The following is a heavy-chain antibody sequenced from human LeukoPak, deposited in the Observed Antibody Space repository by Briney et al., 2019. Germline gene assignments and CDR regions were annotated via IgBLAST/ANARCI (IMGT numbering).Heavy chain of an antibody. CDR2: IYHIGST. V-gene: IGHV4-38-2*01. CDR1: GFSISRSCY. D-gene: IGHD3-10*01. Sequence: SETLSLTCGVSGFSISRSCYWAWIRQPPGKGLEWIGTIYHIGSTYYSPSLGSRVTMSVDTSKNEFSLNLKSVTAADTAVYYCARAGWIITSGIDYWGQGALVTVSS. J-gene: IGHJ4*02. CDR3: ARAGWIITSGIDY.